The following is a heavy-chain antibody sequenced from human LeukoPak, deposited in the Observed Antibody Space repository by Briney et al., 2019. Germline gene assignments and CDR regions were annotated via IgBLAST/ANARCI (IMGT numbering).Heavy chain of an antibody. CDR2: IYYSGST. Sequence: SETLSLTCTVSGGSISSYYWSWIRQPPGKGLEWIGYIYYSGSTNYNPSLKSRVTISVDTSKNQFSLKLSSVTAADTAVYYRAREVHSSGWYRGGYFDYWGQGTLVTVSS. J-gene: IGHJ4*02. CDR3: AREVHSSGWYRGGYFDY. V-gene: IGHV4-59*01. CDR1: GGSISSYY. D-gene: IGHD6-19*01.